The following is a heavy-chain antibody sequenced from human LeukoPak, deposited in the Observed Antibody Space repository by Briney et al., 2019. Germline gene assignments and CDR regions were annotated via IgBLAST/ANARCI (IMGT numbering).Heavy chain of an antibody. J-gene: IGHJ4*02. CDR1: GGSISSYY. V-gene: IGHV4-59*08. CDR3: ARIHFRYYFDY. CDR2: IYYSGST. Sequence: PSETLSLTCTVSGGSISSYYWSWIRQPPGKGLEWIGYIYYSGSTNYNPSLKSRVTISVDTSKNQFSLKLSSVTAADTAVYYCARIHFRYYFDYWGQGTLVTVSS. D-gene: IGHD3-3*02.